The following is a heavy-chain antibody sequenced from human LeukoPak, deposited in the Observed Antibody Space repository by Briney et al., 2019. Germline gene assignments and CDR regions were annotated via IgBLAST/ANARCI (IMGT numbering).Heavy chain of an antibody. CDR2: ISWNSGSI. Sequence: GGSLRLSCEASGFIFDDYAMHWVRQAPGKGLEWVSRISWNSGSIGYADSVKGRFTISRDNAKNSLCLQMNSLRAEDTALYYCAKAPRSYDTSGYFDYWGQGTLVTVSS. CDR1: GFIFDDYA. CDR3: AKAPRSYDTSGYFDY. J-gene: IGHJ4*02. D-gene: IGHD3-22*01. V-gene: IGHV3-9*01.